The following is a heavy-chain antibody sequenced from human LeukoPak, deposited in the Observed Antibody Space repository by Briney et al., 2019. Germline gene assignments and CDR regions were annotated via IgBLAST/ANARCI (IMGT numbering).Heavy chain of an antibody. CDR1: GGSFSGYY. CDR3: ARPPGYFDWSGDY. CDR2: INHSGST. J-gene: IGHJ4*02. V-gene: IGHV4-34*01. D-gene: IGHD3-9*01. Sequence: SETLSLTCAVYGGSFSGYYWSWIRQPPGKGLEWIGEINHSGSTNDNPSLKRRVTISVDTSKNQYSLKLSYVTAADPAVYYCARPPGYFDWSGDYWGQGTLVTVSS.